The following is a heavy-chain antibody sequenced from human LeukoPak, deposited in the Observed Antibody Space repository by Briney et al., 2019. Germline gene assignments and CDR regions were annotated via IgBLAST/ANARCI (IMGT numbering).Heavy chain of an antibody. D-gene: IGHD6-19*01. CDR1: GFTFSGYA. CDR2: ISYDGSNK. J-gene: IGHJ4*02. CDR3: ARWLSPFDY. V-gene: IGHV3-30*01. Sequence: GGSLRLSCAASGFTFSGYAMHWVRQAPGKGLEGVAVISYDGSNKYYADSVKGPFTISRDNSKNTLYLQMNSLRAEDTAVYYCARWLSPFDYWGQGTLVTVSS.